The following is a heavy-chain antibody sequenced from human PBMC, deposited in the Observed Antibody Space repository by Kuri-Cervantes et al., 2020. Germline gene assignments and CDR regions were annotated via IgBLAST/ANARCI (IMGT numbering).Heavy chain of an antibody. CDR3: ATSPGYYFYDY. CDR1: GGSFRDYH. D-gene: IGHD3-22*01. V-gene: IGHV4-34*01. Sequence: SCAVYGGSFRDYHWSRIRLPPGNGLEWIVDIDHNRNTGYSPSLKSRVTISLDTSTNQFSLTLTSVTAADTAVYYCATSPGYYFYDYWCQGTLVTVSS. CDR2: IDHNRNT. J-gene: IGHJ4*02.